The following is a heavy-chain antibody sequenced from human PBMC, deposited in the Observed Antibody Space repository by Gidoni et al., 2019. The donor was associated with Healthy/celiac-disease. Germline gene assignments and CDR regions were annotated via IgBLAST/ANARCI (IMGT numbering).Heavy chain of an antibody. CDR2: IYTSGST. D-gene: IGHD1-26*01. V-gene: IGHV4-61*02. CDR1: GGSISRGSYY. J-gene: IGHJ4*02. Sequence: QVQLQESGPGLVKPSQTLSLTCTVSGGSISRGSYYWSWIRQPAGKGLEWIGRIYTSGSTNYNPSLKSRVTISVDTSKNQFSLKLSSVTAADTAVYYCARTYSGSSFFDYWGQGTLVTVSS. CDR3: ARTYSGSSFFDY.